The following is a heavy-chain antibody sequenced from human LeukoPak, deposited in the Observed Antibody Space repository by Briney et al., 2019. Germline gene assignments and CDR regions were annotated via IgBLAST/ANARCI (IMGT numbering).Heavy chain of an antibody. D-gene: IGHD6-13*01. CDR3: ARVRGSSWSLGMDV. V-gene: IGHV4-59*01. J-gene: IGHJ6*02. CDR1: GGSISSYY. CDR2: IYYSGST. Sequence: PSETLSLTCTVSGGSISSYYWSWIRRPPGKGLEWIGYIYYSGSTNYNPSLKSRVTISVDTSKNQFSLKLSSVTAADTAVYYCARVRGSSWSLGMDVWGQGTTVTVSS.